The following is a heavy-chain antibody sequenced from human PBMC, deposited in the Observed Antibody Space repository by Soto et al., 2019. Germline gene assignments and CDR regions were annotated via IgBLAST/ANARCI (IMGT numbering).Heavy chain of an antibody. D-gene: IGHD1-26*01. CDR3: ARVFERYTYSLPLDY. J-gene: IGHJ4*02. Sequence: PGGSLRLSCAASGFTFSDYYMSWIRQAPGKGLEWVSYISSSGSVIYYPDSVKGRFTISRDNTKNSLYLQMNSLRAEDTALYYCARVFERYTYSLPLDYWGQGTLVTVSS. V-gene: IGHV3-11*01. CDR1: GFTFSDYY. CDR2: ISSSGSVI.